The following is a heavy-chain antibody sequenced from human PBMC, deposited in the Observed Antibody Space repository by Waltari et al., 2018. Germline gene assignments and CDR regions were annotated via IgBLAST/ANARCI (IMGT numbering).Heavy chain of an antibody. CDR2: ISYDGSNK. Sequence: QVHLVESGGGVVQRGWSLSLFCAACGCTFSGYGMPCVRKAPGKGLEWGALISYDGSNKYYADSMKGLFTISRDNSQNTLYLQMRSLIAEDTAVYYCAKVSGSIRDRRGSPPGDYWGQGTLVTVSS. J-gene: IGHJ4*02. V-gene: IGHV3-30*18. D-gene: IGHD3-10*01. CDR1: GCTFSGYG. CDR3: AKVSGSIRDRRGSPPGDY.